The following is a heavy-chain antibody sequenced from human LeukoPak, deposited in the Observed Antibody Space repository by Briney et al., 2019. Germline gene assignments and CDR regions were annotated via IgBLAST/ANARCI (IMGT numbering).Heavy chain of an antibody. D-gene: IGHD3-22*01. CDR2: ISAYNGNT. Sequence: GASVKVSCKASGYTFTGYYMHWVRQAPGQGLEWMGWISAYNGNTNCAQKLQGRVTMTTDTSTSTAYMELRSLRSDDTAVYYCARQYYDSSGYYRYYYMDVWGKGTTVTVSS. CDR3: ARQYYDSSGYYRYYYMDV. CDR1: GYTFTGYY. J-gene: IGHJ6*03. V-gene: IGHV1-18*04.